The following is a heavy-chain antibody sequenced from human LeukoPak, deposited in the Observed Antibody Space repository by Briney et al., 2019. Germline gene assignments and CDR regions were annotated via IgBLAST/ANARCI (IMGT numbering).Heavy chain of an antibody. D-gene: IGHD4-17*01. CDR3: ARVHDYGDYNYYYYYMDV. CDR1: GGSISSSNYY. J-gene: IGHJ6*03. CDR2: IYYSGTT. Sequence: PSETLSLTCSVSGGSISSSNYYWGWIRQPPGKGLEWIGSIYYSGTTYYNPSLNTRVAVSVDTSKNQFSLKLSSVTAADTAVYYCARVHDYGDYNYYYYYMDVWGKGTTVTVSS. V-gene: IGHV4-39*07.